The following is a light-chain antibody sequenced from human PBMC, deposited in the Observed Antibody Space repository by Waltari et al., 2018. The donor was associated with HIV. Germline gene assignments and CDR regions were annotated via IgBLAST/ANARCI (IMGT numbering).Light chain of an antibody. Sequence: NFMLTQPHSVSGSAGKTVTISCTRDSGSIGSNYVQWFQQRPGSSPRTLIFEDKQRPSGVSDRFSASIYSSSNSASLTIAGLKTRDEGHYYCQSYDTKTHWVFGGGSKLTVL. CDR3: QSYDTKTHWV. CDR1: SGSIGSNY. CDR2: EDK. J-gene: IGLJ3*02. V-gene: IGLV6-57*01.